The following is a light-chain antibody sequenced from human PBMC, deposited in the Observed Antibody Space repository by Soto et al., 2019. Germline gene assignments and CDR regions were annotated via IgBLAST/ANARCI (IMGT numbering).Light chain of an antibody. CDR3: QHYNNWPPYS. J-gene: IGKJ2*03. V-gene: IGKV3-15*01. Sequence: ETVMTQSPDTLSVSPGESATLSCRASQDVSTNLAWFHHKPGQTPRLVLYGASNRATGIPARFSGSGSGRHFTLTISSLQSEDFGVYYCQHYNNWPPYSFGQGTKVEIK. CDR2: GAS. CDR1: QDVSTN.